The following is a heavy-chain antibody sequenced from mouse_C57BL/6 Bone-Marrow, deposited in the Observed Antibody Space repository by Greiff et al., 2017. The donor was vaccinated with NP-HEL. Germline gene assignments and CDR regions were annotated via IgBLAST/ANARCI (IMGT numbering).Heavy chain of an antibody. V-gene: IGHV1-74*01. J-gene: IGHJ1*03. Sequence: VQLQQPGAELVKPGASVKVSCKASGYTFTSYWMHWVKQRPGQGLEWIGSIHPSDSDTNYNQKFKGKATLTVDKSSSTAYMQLSSLTSEDSAVYYCAIYYGSSYGYLDVWGKGTTVTVSS. D-gene: IGHD1-1*01. CDR3: AIYYGSSYGYLDV. CDR1: GYTFTSYW. CDR2: IHPSDSDT.